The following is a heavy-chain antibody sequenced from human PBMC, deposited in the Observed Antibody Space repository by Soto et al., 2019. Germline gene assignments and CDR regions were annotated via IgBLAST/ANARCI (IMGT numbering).Heavy chain of an antibody. D-gene: IGHD6-13*01. V-gene: IGHV1-2*04. CDR1: GYTFTGYY. Sequence: GASMKVSCKASGYTFTGYYMHWVRQAPGQGLEWMGWINPNSGGTNYAQKFQGWVTMTRDTSISTAYMELSRLRSDDTAVYSCGVSPVRGYSSSPTSITSIDLWGQGILVTVSS. CDR3: GVSPVRGYSSSPTSITSIDL. CDR2: INPNSGGT. J-gene: IGHJ1*01.